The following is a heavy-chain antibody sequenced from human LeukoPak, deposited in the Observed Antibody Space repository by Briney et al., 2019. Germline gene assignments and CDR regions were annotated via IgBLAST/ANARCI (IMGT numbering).Heavy chain of an antibody. V-gene: IGHV4-34*01. J-gene: IGHJ3*02. CDR1: GGSFTAYY. D-gene: IGHD3-16*01. CDR3: GRGRSWGFDI. Sequence: PPETLSLTCAVSGGSFTAYYWSWIRQSPEKGLEWIGEINHSGTTNYNPSFKSRVTISVHASKREFSLKVTPVTAADTAVYYCGRGRSWGFDIWGQGTPGRVSS. CDR2: INHSGTT.